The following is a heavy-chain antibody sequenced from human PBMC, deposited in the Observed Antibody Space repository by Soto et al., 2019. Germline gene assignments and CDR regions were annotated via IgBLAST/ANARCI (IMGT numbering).Heavy chain of an antibody. J-gene: IGHJ4*02. V-gene: IGHV1-69*15. D-gene: IGHD2-15*01. CDR1: GGTLSRYT. CDR3: ARVPVAAISAYYFDY. CDR2: IIPIFGIA. Sequence: GAPVEVSRKASGGTLSRYTISWVGQGPGQGLEWMGRIIPIFGIANYAQKFQGRVTITADESTSTAYMELSSLRSEDTAVYYCARVPVAAISAYYFDYWGQGTLVTVSS.